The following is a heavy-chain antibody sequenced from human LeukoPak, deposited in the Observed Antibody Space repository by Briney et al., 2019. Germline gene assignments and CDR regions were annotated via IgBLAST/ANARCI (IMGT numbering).Heavy chain of an antibody. J-gene: IGHJ3*02. Sequence: SETLSLTCTVSGGSISSGSYYWSWIRQPAGKGLEWIGRIYSSGSTNYNPSLKSRVTISVDTSKNQFSLKLSSVTAADTAVYYCARGGHYYDSSGYDDAFDIWGQGTMVTVSS. CDR2: IYSSGST. CDR3: ARGGHYYDSSGYDDAFDI. D-gene: IGHD3-22*01. CDR1: GGSISSGSYY. V-gene: IGHV4-61*02.